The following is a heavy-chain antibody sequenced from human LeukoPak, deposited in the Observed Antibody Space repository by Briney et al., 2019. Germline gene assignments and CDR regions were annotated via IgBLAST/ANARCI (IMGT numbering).Heavy chain of an antibody. Sequence: GESLQISCQGSGYSFTSYWIGWVRQMPGKGLEWMGIIYPGDSDTRYSPSFQGQVTISADKSISTAYLQWSSLKASDTAMYYCARPPTFDSSGYYYVGYFQHWGQGTLVTVSS. CDR1: GYSFTSYW. V-gene: IGHV5-51*01. CDR3: ARPPTFDSSGYYYVGYFQH. J-gene: IGHJ1*01. D-gene: IGHD3-22*01. CDR2: IYPGDSDT.